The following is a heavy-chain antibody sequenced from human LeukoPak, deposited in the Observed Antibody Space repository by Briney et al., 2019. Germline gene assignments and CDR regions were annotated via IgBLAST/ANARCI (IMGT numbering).Heavy chain of an antibody. J-gene: IGHJ5*02. D-gene: IGHD6-19*01. CDR1: GYTFTGYY. CDR3: ARLGFSGWYPGWFDP. Sequence: GASVKVSCKASGYTFTGYYMHWVRQAPGQGLEWMGWINPNSGGTNYAQKFQGRVTMTRDTSISTAYMELSRLRSDDTAVYYCARLGFSGWYPGWFDPWGQGTLVTVSS. V-gene: IGHV1-2*02. CDR2: INPNSGGT.